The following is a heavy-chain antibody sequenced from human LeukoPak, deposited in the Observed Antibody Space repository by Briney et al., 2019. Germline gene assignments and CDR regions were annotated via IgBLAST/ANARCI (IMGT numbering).Heavy chain of an antibody. V-gene: IGHV3-21*06. D-gene: IGHD1-1*01. CDR2: ISSRNSYI. J-gene: IGHJ3*01. CDR3: VRKQLGSTFDV. Sequence: GGSLRLSCAASGFSFDVFTMNWVRQTPGGELEWVSSISSRNSYIHYRGSVKGRFTISRDNGNHSLFLQMNSLRPEDTAVYFCVRKQLGSTFDVWGQGAMVTVSS. CDR1: GFSFDVFT.